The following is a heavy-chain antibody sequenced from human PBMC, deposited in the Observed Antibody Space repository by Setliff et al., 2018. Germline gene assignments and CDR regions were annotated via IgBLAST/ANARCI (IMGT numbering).Heavy chain of an antibody. Sequence: KPSETLSLTCTVSGDSISSGSYYWSWLRPPAGKGLEWIGQIHTSGSTNYSPSLKSRVTISIDTSKNQFSLKLNSVTATDTALYYCARRTFGSVRFDPWGQGTLGTVS. J-gene: IGHJ5*02. CDR2: IHTSGST. CDR3: ARRTFGSVRFDP. V-gene: IGHV4-61*09. D-gene: IGHD3-16*01. CDR1: GDSISSGSYY.